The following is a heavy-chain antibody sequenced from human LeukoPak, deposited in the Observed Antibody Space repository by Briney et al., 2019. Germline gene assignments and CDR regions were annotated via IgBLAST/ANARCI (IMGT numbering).Heavy chain of an antibody. CDR3: AKDARLRLVYFDY. CDR2: IRYDGSNK. Sequence: PGGSLRLSCAASGFTFSSYGMHWVRQAPGKGLEWVAFIRYDGSNKYYADSVKGRFTISRDNSKNTLYLQMNSLRAEDTAVYYCAKDARLRLVYFDYWGQGTLVTVSS. D-gene: IGHD5-12*01. CDR1: GFTFSSYG. V-gene: IGHV3-30*02. J-gene: IGHJ4*02.